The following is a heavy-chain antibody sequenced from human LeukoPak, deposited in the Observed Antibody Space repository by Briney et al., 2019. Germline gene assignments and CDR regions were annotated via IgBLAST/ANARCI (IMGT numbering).Heavy chain of an antibody. Sequence: PGGSLRLSCVASGFSFSSYAMSWVRQAPGTGLEWVSAISGGGDTTYTADSVKGRFTISRDNSKNTIYLEMNTLTVEDTAVYYCAGISYSGTWPVGYWGQGALVTVTA. CDR3: AGISYSGTWPVGY. J-gene: IGHJ4*02. CDR1: GFSFSSYA. CDR2: ISGGGDTT. D-gene: IGHD6-25*01. V-gene: IGHV3-23*01.